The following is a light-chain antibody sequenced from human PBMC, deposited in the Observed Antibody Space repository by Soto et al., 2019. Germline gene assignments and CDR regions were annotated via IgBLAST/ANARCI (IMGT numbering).Light chain of an antibody. Sequence: QSALTQPASVSGSRGQSITISCTGTSSDVGGYNYVSWYQQHPGKAPKLMIYEVSNRPSGVSNRFSGSKSGNTASLIISGLQAEDEGDYYCSSYTSSSTRVFGTGTKVTVL. CDR3: SSYTSSSTRV. CDR2: EVS. V-gene: IGLV2-14*01. CDR1: SSDVGGYNY. J-gene: IGLJ1*01.